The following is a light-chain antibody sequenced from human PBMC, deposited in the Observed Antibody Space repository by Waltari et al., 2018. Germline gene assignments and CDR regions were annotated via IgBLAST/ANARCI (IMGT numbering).Light chain of an antibody. CDR2: DAS. V-gene: IGKV3-20*01. Sequence: EIVLTQSPGTLSLSPGERATIPCRASQSVGRSLAWYQQKPGQAPRLLIYDASRRATGIPDRFSGSGSGTDFSLTISTLEPEDFAVYYCQHYVRLPATFGQGTKVEI. CDR3: QHYVRLPAT. J-gene: IGKJ1*01. CDR1: QSVGRS.